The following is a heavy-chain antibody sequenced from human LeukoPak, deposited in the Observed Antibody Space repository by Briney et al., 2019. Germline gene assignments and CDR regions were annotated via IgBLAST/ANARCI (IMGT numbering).Heavy chain of an antibody. J-gene: IGHJ6*02. D-gene: IGHD2-15*01. CDR3: ARNIGYCSGGSCYGFMDV. CDR1: GGSISSGGYY. CDR2: IYYSGST. V-gene: IGHV4-31*03. Sequence: SETLSLTCTVSGGSISSGGYYWSWLRQHPGKGLEWIGYIYYSGSTYYNPSLKSRVTISVDTSKNQFSLKLSSVTAADTAVYYCARNIGYCSGGSCYGFMDVWGQGTTVTVSS.